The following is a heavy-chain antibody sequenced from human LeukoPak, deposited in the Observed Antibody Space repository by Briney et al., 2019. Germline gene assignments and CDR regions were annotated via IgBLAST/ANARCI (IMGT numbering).Heavy chain of an antibody. D-gene: IGHD1-26*01. CDR3: AQDPRVGASAAEYFQY. J-gene: IGHJ1*01. Sequence: SVKVSCKTSGYTFTSAHMHWVRQAPGQGLEWMGGIIPIFGTANYAQKFQGRVTITTDESTSTAYMELSSLRAEDTAMYYCAQDPRVGASAAEYFQYWGQGTLVTVSS. V-gene: IGHV1-69*05. CDR1: GYTFTSAH. CDR2: IIPIFGTA.